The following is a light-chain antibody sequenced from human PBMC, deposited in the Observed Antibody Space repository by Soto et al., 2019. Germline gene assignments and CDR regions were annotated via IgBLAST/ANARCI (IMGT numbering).Light chain of an antibody. CDR2: GAS. V-gene: IGKV3-15*01. J-gene: IGKJ2*01. CDR3: QQYKNWPPYT. Sequence: EIVLPQSPGTLSLSPGERATLSCRASQSVSSRDLAWYQQKPGQAPRLLISGASTRATGIPARFSGSGSGTEFTLTISSLQSEDFAVYYCQQYKNWPPYTFGQGTKLEIK. CDR1: QSVSSRD.